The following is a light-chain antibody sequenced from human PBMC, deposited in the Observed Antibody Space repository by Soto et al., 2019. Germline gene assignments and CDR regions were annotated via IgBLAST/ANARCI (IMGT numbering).Light chain of an antibody. CDR1: SSNIGTGYD. CDR3: QSYDSSLSTYV. V-gene: IGLV1-40*01. Sequence: QSVLTQPPSVSGAPGQRVTISCTGSSSNIGTGYDVHWYQQLPGTAPKVLIYGSTNRPSGVPDRFSGSKSGTSASLAITGLHAEDEANYYCQSYDSSLSTYVFGTGTKVTVL. CDR2: GST. J-gene: IGLJ1*01.